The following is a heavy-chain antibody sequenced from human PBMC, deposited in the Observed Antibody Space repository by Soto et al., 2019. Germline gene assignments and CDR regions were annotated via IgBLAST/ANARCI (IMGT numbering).Heavy chain of an antibody. D-gene: IGHD6-6*01. V-gene: IGHV4-39*01. J-gene: IGHJ5*01. CDR2: IDYGGNS. CDR3: ARHDCRACGAARRLRSIATVAS. CDR1: SGSISTSSYY. Sequence: SETLSLTCTVSSGSISTSSYYWGWVRQPPGKGLEWIASIDYGGNSYYNPSLKGRVTISVDTSNNQFSLKLNSVTAADTAVYTCARHDCRACGAARRLRSIATVASWGLGTLGT.